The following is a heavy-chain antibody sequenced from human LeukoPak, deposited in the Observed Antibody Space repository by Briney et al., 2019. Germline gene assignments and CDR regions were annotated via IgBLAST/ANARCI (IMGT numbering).Heavy chain of an antibody. CDR3: ARGYVASNWYDAFDI. Sequence: GASVKVSCKASGYTFTGYYMHWVRQAPGQGLEWMGWINPNSGGTNYAQKFQGRVTMTRDTSISTAYMELSSLRSEDTAVYYCARGYVASNWYDAFDIWGQGTMVTVSS. V-gene: IGHV1-2*02. D-gene: IGHD6-13*01. J-gene: IGHJ3*02. CDR2: INPNSGGT. CDR1: GYTFTGYY.